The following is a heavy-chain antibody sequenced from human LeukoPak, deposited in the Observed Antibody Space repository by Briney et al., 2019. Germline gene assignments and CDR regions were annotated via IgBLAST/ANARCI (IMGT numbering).Heavy chain of an antibody. CDR1: GFTFSSYG. V-gene: IGHV3-33*06. J-gene: IGHJ6*03. D-gene: IGHD2-8*01. CDR2: IWYDGSNK. CDR3: AKSVYAQSNCYYYMDV. Sequence: GRSLRLSYAASGFTFSSYGMHWVRQAPGNGLEWVAVIWYDGSNKYYADSVKGRFTISRDNSKNTLYLQMNSLRAEDTAVYYCAKSVYAQSNCYYYMDVWGKGTTVTVSS.